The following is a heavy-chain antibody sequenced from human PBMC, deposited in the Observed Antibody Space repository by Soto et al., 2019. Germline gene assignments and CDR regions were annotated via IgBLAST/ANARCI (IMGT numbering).Heavy chain of an antibody. D-gene: IGHD4-17*01. CDR3: AAWGDTVTTTGY. CDR2: IVVGSGNT. CDR1: GFTFTSSA. Sequence: QMQLVQSGPEVKKPGTSVKVSCKAPGFTFTSSAVQWVRQARGQRLEWIGWIVVGSGNTNYAQKFQERVTITRDMSTSTAYMELSSLRSEDTAVYYCAAWGDTVTTTGYWGQGTLVTVSS. J-gene: IGHJ4*02. V-gene: IGHV1-58*01.